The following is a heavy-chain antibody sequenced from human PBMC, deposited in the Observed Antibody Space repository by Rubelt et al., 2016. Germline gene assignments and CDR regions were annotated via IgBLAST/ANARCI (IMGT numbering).Heavy chain of an antibody. V-gene: IGHV4-39*01. J-gene: IGHJ3*02. Sequence: QLQLQESGPGLVKASETLSLTCSVSGGSISSGVYYGGWIRQPPGKGLEWIGNAYYSGNAYYNPSPKSRVTISVDTSKDQPPRKLSSGTAADTAVYYCARHEQQLAAFDIWGPGTMVTVSS. CDR3: ARHEQQLAAFDI. CDR1: GGSISSGVYY. D-gene: IGHD6-13*01. CDR2: AYYSGNA.